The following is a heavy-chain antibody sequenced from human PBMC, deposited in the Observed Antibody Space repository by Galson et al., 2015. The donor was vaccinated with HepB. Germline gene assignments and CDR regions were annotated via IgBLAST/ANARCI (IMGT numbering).Heavy chain of an antibody. D-gene: IGHD3-10*01. J-gene: IGHJ4*02. CDR2: IIPIFGTA. Sequence: FSSYAISWVRQAPGQGLEWMGGIIPIFGTANYAQKFQGRVTITADESTSTAYMELSSLRSEDTAVYYCARDQPYYYGSGRYYFDYWGQGTLVTVSS. CDR1: FSSYA. CDR3: ARDQPYYYGSGRYYFDY. V-gene: IGHV1-69*01.